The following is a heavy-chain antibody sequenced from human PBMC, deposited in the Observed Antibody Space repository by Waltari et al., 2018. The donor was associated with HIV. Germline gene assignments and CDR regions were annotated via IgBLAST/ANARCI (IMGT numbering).Heavy chain of an antibody. J-gene: IGHJ4*02. Sequence: EVQLVESGGGLVQPGGSLRLSCAASGFTFSSYWMCWVRQAPGKGLECVANIKQDGREKSYVDSVKGRFTISRDNAKNSLYLQMNNLRAEDTAVYYCARLRGGYDFDYWGQGTLVTVSS. CDR3: ARLRGGYDFDY. CDR2: IKQDGREK. D-gene: IGHD5-12*01. CDR1: GFTFSSYW. V-gene: IGHV3-7*01.